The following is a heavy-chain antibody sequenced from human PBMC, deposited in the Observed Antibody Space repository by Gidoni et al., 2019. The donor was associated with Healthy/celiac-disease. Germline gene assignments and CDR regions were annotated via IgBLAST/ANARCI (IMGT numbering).Heavy chain of an antibody. CDR1: DGSFSGYY. CDR3: ARGGTYMKGDIVLVVAKDSSAFDI. CDR2: INHSGST. V-gene: IGHV4-34*01. J-gene: IGHJ3*02. Sequence: QDGSFSGYYWSWLRQPPGKGLEWIGEINHSGSTNYNPSLKSRVTISVDTSKNQVSLKLSSVTAADTAVYYCARGGTYMKGDIVLVVAKDSSAFDIWGQGTMFTVSS. D-gene: IGHD2-15*01.